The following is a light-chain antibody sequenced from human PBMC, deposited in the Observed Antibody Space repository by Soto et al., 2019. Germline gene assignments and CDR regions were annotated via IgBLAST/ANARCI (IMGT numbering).Light chain of an antibody. V-gene: IGLV2-14*01. CDR2: DVN. CDR3: SSYTSSSTVV. Sequence: QSALTQPASVSGSPGQSITISCTGTSSDVGGYNYVSWYQQHPGKAPKLMIYDVNYRPSVVSNLFSCYKSGNTASLTISGLPAEDAAYYYCSSYTSSSTVVFGGGTKLTVL. J-gene: IGLJ2*01. CDR1: SSDVGGYNY.